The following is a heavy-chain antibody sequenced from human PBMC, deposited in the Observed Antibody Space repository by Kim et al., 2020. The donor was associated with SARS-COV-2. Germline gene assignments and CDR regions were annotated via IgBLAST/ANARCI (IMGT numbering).Heavy chain of an antibody. D-gene: IGHD5-18*01. CDR3: ARGRAGVVPAPVLGLGPYYSYHFMDV. Sequence: SETLSLTCAVYGGSVSGYSWTWIRQPQGKGLELNGEINHSGSTNYNPSLQSRVPISIDTSKNQFSLRLRSVTAADTAVYFCARGRAGVVPAPVLGLGPYYSYHFMDVWRRGPTVTVSS. V-gene: IGHV4-34*01. J-gene: IGHJ6*02. CDR2: INHSGST. CDR1: GGSVSGYS.